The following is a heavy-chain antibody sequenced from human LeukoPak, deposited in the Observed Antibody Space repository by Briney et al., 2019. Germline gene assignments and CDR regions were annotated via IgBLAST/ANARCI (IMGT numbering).Heavy chain of an antibody. CDR1: GYTFTSYY. Sequence: ASVKVSCKASGYTFTSYYMHWVREAPGQGLEWRGIINPSGGSTSYAQKFQGRVTMTRDTSTSTVYMELSSLRSEDTAVYYCALIMVRGVNPLDYWGQGTLVTVPS. J-gene: IGHJ4*02. V-gene: IGHV1-46*01. D-gene: IGHD3-10*01. CDR3: ALIMVRGVNPLDY. CDR2: INPSGGST.